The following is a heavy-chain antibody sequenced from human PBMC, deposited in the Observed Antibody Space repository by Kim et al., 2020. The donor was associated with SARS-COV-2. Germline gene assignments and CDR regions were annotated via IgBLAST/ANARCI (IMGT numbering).Heavy chain of an antibody. CDR1: GYTFTGYY. J-gene: IGHJ5*02. V-gene: IGHV1-2*02. D-gene: IGHD6-19*01. CDR3: ARVFGIAVAGSRFDP. CDR2: INPNSGGT. Sequence: ASVKVSCKASGYTFTGYYMHWVRQAPGQGLEWMGWINPNSGGTNYAQKFQGRVTMTRDTSISTAYMELSRLRSDDTAVYYCARVFGIAVAGSRFDPWGQGTLVTVSS.